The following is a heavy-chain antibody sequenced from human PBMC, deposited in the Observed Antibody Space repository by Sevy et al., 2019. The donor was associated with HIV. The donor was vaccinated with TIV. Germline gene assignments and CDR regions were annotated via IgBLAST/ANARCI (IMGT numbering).Heavy chain of an antibody. CDR3: ANSPLRCSGGSCYGTDY. CDR1: GFTFSSYA. V-gene: IGHV3-23*01. Sequence: GGSLRLSCAASGFTFSSYAMSWVRQAPGKGLEWVSAISGSGGSTYYADSVKGRFTISRDNSKNTLYLQMNSQRAEDTAVYYCANSPLRCSGGSCYGTDYWGQGTLVTVSS. CDR2: ISGSGGST. J-gene: IGHJ4*02. D-gene: IGHD2-15*01.